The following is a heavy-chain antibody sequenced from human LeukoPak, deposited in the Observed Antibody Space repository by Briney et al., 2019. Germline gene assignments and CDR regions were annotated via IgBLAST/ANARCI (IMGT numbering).Heavy chain of an antibody. CDR2: ISSNGGST. J-gene: IGHJ6*03. D-gene: IGHD4-17*01. CDR1: GFNFSSYA. Sequence: QLWGSLRLSCAASGFNFSSYAMDWVRQAPGKGLEYFSAISSNGGSTYYANSAKGRFTISRDNSKNTLYLQMGSLRAEDMAVYYCARDIYVYGDYSDYYYMDVWGKGTTVTVSS. CDR3: ARDIYVYGDYSDYYYMDV. V-gene: IGHV3-64*01.